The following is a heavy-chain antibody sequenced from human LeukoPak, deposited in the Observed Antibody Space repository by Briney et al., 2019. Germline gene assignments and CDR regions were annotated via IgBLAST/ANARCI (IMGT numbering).Heavy chain of an antibody. CDR3: ACHSHRFSGDCEVTFDP. Sequence: SETLSLTCTVSGGSISSSSYYWGWIRQPPGKGLEWIGSIYYSGSTYYNPSLKSRVTISVDTSKNQFSLKLSSVTAADTAVYYCACHSHRFSGDCEVTFDPWGQGTLVTVSS. J-gene: IGHJ5*02. CDR2: IYYSGST. CDR1: GGSISSSSYY. V-gene: IGHV4-39*01. D-gene: IGHD2-21*02.